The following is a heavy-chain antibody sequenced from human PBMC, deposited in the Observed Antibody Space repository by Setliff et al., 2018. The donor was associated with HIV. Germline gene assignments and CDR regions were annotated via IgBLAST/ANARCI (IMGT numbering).Heavy chain of an antibody. CDR2: ISTYSDET. V-gene: IGHV1-18*01. Sequence: ASVKVSCKPSGYTFTTYGLSWVRQAPGQGLEWMGWISTYSDETSYSQNLQGRLTMSVDTSKNQFSLKLSSVTAVDTAVYYCAKKGNGDYHFDYWGQGTLVTVSS. D-gene: IGHD4-17*01. J-gene: IGHJ4*02. CDR3: AKKGNGDYHFDY. CDR1: GYTFTTYG.